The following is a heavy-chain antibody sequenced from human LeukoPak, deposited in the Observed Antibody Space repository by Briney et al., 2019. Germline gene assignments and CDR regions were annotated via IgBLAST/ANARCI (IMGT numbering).Heavy chain of an antibody. J-gene: IGHJ6*04. CDR2: IYYSGST. CDR3: ARGRGMDV. CDR1: GGSISNYY. D-gene: IGHD3-10*01. V-gene: IGHV4-59*01. Sequence: SETLSLTCTVSGGSISNYYWNWIRQPPGKGLEWIGYIYYSGSTNYNPSLKSRVTISVDTSKNQFSLKLSSVTAVDTAVYYCARGRGMDVWGKGTTVTISS.